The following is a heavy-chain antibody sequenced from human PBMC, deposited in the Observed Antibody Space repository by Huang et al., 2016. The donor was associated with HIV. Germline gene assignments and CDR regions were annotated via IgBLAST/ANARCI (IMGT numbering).Heavy chain of an antibody. Sequence: QVLLVQSGAEVRKPGSSVKVSCTAFGGTFSSYAISWVRQAPGHGVGWMGGSNPICGTANYTPKFQGRVTITVDESTNTGYMELTRLTSEDTAVYYCARTAYSYGFRQGYNWFDPWGQGTPVTVSS. CDR2: SNPICGTA. V-gene: IGHV1-69*13. CDR3: ARTAYSYGFRQGYNWFDP. CDR1: GGTFSSYA. J-gene: IGHJ5*02. D-gene: IGHD5-18*01.